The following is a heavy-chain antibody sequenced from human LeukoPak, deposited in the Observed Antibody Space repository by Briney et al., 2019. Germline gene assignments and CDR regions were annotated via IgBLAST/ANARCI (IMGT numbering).Heavy chain of an antibody. D-gene: IGHD5-12*01. Sequence: GSLRLSCAASGFTFSSYGMYWVRQAPGKGLEWVAFIRFDGSNKYYANSVKGRFTISRDNSNNTLYLQMNSLRAEDTAVYYCAKDPQWLRLGGRDYYYYMDVWGKGTTVTVSS. CDR2: IRFDGSNK. V-gene: IGHV3-30*02. J-gene: IGHJ6*03. CDR3: AKDPQWLRLGGRDYYYYMDV. CDR1: GFTFSSYG.